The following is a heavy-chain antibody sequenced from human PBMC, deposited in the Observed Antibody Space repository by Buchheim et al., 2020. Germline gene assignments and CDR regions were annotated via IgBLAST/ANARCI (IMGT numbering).Heavy chain of an antibody. D-gene: IGHD6-13*01. J-gene: IGHJ6*02. Sequence: QVHLVESGGGVVQPGRSLRLSCVASGFTFSNHAIHWVRQAPGKGLEWVTQIGFDGGKKYSIDSVKGRFTISRDNSKNTVYLQMNSLRAEETAVYYCARDGQQLASYAMDVWGQGTT. CDR1: GFTFSNHA. CDR3: ARDGQQLASYAMDV. V-gene: IGHV3-33*01. CDR2: IGFDGGKK.